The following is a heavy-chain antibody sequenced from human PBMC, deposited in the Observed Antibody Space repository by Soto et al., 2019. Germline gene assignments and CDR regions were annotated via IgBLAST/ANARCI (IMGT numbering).Heavy chain of an antibody. J-gene: IGHJ4*02. Sequence: SETLSLTCTVSSGSISSFYWTWIRQSPGKGLEWIGYIYYSGSSNYNPSLKSRVTISVDTSRNQFFLELSSVTAADTDVYYCAGRASSGPTYYLAYWGQGTLDTVSS. D-gene: IGHD6-19*01. V-gene: IGHV4-59*08. CDR2: IYYSGSS. CDR1: SGSISSFY. CDR3: AGRASSGPTYYLAY.